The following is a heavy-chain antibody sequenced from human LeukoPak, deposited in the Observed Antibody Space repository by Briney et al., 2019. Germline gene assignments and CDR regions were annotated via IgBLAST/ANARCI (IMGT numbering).Heavy chain of an antibody. Sequence: GESLKISCKGSGYSFISYWIGWVRQMPGKGLEWMGFIYPSDSNTRYSPSFQGQVTISADKSISTAYLQWSNLKASDTAMYYCARRVDYGRNSRAFDIWGQGTMVTVSS. V-gene: IGHV5-51*01. CDR1: GYSFISYW. J-gene: IGHJ3*02. CDR3: ARRVDYGRNSRAFDI. D-gene: IGHD4-23*01. CDR2: IYPSDSNT.